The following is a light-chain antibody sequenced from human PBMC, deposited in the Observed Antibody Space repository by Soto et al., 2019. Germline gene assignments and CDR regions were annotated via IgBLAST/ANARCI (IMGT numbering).Light chain of an antibody. J-gene: IGKJ1*01. CDR3: QRYGG. Sequence: EVLCTHSSGSLSLYQAQGDTLSCRASQSVSSSHLAWYQQKPGQAPRLLIYSASSRATGIPDRFSGSGSGTDFTLTISRLEPEDFAVYYCQRYGGFGQGTKVDIK. CDR1: QSVSSSH. V-gene: IGKV3-20*01. CDR2: SAS.